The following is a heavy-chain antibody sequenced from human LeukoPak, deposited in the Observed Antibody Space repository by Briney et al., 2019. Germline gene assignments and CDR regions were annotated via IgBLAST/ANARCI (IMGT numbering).Heavy chain of an antibody. CDR1: GYTFTIYG. J-gene: IGHJ3*02. Sequence: ASVKVSFTASGYTFTIYGISWVRQAPGQGLEWMGWISAYNGNTNYSQKLQGRVTMTTDTSTSKAYMELRSLRSDDTAVYYCARDLLGDAFDIWGQGTMVTVSS. CDR3: ARDLLGDAFDI. CDR2: ISAYNGNT. V-gene: IGHV1-18*01.